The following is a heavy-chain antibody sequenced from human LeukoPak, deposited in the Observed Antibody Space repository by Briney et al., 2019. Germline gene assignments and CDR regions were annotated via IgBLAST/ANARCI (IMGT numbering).Heavy chain of an antibody. Sequence: SVKVSCKASGFTFTSSAMQWVRQARGQRLEWIGWIVVGSGNTNYAQKFQERVTITRDMSTSTAYMEVSSLRSEDTAVYYCAAGYHYTSGSSYMDVWGKGTTVTVSS. D-gene: IGHD3-10*01. CDR2: IVVGSGNT. V-gene: IGHV1-58*02. J-gene: IGHJ6*03. CDR1: GFTFTSSA. CDR3: AAGYHYTSGSSYMDV.